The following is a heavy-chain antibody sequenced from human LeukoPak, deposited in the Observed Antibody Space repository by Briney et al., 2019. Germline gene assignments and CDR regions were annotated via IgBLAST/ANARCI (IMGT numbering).Heavy chain of an antibody. CDR2: IYYSGST. J-gene: IGHJ4*02. V-gene: IGHV4-39*07. Sequence: SETLSLTCTVSGGSISSSSYYWGWIRQPPWKGLEWIGSIYYSGSTYYNPSLKSRVTISVDTSKNQFSLKLSSVTAADTAVYDCARVDADLAFDYWGQGTLVTVSS. CDR1: GGSISSSSYY. CDR3: ARVDADLAFDY.